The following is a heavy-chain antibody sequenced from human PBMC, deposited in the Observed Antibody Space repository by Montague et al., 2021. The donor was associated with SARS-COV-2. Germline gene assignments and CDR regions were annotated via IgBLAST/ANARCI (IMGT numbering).Heavy chain of an antibody. J-gene: IGHJ4*02. V-gene: IGHV3-48*03. D-gene: IGHD3-9*01. CDR1: GFTFSSYE. Sequence: SLRLSCAASGFTFSSYEMNWVRQAPGKGLEWVSYISSSGSTIYYAGSVKGRFTISRDNAKNSLYLRMNSLRAEDTAVYYCARSYDILTGYQSQALDYWGQGTLVTVSS. CDR2: ISSSGSTI. CDR3: ARSYDILTGYQSQALDY.